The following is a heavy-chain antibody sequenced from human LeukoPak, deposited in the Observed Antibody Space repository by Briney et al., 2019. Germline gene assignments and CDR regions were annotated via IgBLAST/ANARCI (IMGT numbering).Heavy chain of an antibody. V-gene: IGHV3-30*02. J-gene: IGHJ4*02. Sequence: GGSLRLSCAASGFTFSSCGMHWVRQAPGKGLEWVAFIRYDGSNQYYADSVKGRFTISRDNAKNSLYLQMNRLRAEDTAVYYCARERQLERLAFGKEGSAFDYWGQGTLVTVSS. CDR1: GFTFSSCG. CDR3: ARERQLERLAFGKEGSAFDY. CDR2: IRYDGSNQ. D-gene: IGHD1-1*01.